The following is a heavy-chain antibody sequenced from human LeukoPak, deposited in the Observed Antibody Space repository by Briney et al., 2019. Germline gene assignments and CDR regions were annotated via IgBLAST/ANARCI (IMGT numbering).Heavy chain of an antibody. CDR1: GYTFTRYY. V-gene: IGHV1-46*01. CDR3: ARDGYCSSTSCGLFDY. Sequence: ASVKVSCKASGYTFTRYYMQWVRQAPGQGLEWMGMIIPSGGSTTCAQNFQDRVTLTRDMSTSTVYMELRSLRSDDTAVYYCARDGYCSSTSCGLFDYWGQGTLVTVSS. CDR2: IIPSGGST. J-gene: IGHJ4*02. D-gene: IGHD2-2*03.